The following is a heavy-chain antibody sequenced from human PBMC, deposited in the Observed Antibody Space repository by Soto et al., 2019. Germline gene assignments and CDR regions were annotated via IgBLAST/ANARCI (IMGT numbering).Heavy chain of an antibody. CDR2: INHSGST. CDR1: GGSFSGYY. V-gene: IGHV4-34*01. CDR3: TRGADSSGWIDY. J-gene: IGHJ4*02. Sequence: QVQLQQWVAGLLKPSETLSLTCAVYGGSFSGYYWSWIRQPPGKGLAGIGEINHSGSTTYNPSLKSRVTISVDTSKNQFSRKLSSVTAADTAVYYCTRGADSSGWIDYWGQGPLVTFAS. D-gene: IGHD6-19*01.